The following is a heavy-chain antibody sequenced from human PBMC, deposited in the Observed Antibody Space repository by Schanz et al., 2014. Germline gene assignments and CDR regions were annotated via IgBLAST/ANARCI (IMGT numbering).Heavy chain of an antibody. J-gene: IGHJ4*02. V-gene: IGHV3-13*01. D-gene: IGHD4-17*01. Sequence: EEQLLQSGGGLVQPGGSLRLSCAASGFTLSNSDMHWVRQGTGKGLEWVSTIGYLGDTYYPDSVKGRFTISRDNSKNTLYLQMNTLRAEDTAVYYCARPRFDYGEVDYWGQGTLVTVSS. CDR2: IGYLGDT. CDR1: GFTLSNSD. CDR3: ARPRFDYGEVDY.